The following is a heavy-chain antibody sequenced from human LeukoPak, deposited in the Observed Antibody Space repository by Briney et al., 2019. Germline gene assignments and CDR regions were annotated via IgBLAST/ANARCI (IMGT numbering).Heavy chain of an antibody. CDR3: ARGWNAPGDY. D-gene: IGHD1-1*01. CDR2: IYHSGST. Sequence: SETLSLTCTVSGGSISSSSYYWSWIRQPPGKGLEWIGYIYHSGSTYYTPSLKSRVSISLDTSKNQVSLNLSSVTAADTAMYYCARGWNAPGDYWGQGTLVTVSS. V-gene: IGHV4-30-4*01. J-gene: IGHJ4*02. CDR1: GGSISSSSYY.